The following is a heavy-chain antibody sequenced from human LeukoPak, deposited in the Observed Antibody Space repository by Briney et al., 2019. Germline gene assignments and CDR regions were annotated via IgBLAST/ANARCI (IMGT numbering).Heavy chain of an antibody. CDR2: IRYDGSNK. CDR1: GFTFSSYG. Sequence: SGGSLRLSCAASGFTFSSYGMHWVRQAPGKGLEWVAFIRYDGSNKYYADSVKGRFTISRDNSKNTLYLQMNSLRAEDTAAYYCAKARGGVITPDYWGQGTLVTVSS. D-gene: IGHD3-16*02. CDR3: AKARGGVITPDY. J-gene: IGHJ4*02. V-gene: IGHV3-30*02.